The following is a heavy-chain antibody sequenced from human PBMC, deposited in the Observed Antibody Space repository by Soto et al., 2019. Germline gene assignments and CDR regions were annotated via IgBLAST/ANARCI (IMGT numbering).Heavy chain of an antibody. CDR3: ARDPVVAISPSPKSAGWFDP. Sequence: QVQLVESGGGAVQPGRSLTLACVASEFTLSSHAMHWVRQAPGRGLEWVAIISYDGTNKYYADSVKGRFTISRDNSKNTLYLQMNSLRAEDTAMYYCARDPVVAISPSPKSAGWFDPWGQGTLVTVSS. J-gene: IGHJ5*02. CDR1: EFTLSSHA. V-gene: IGHV3-30-3*01. D-gene: IGHD5-12*01. CDR2: ISYDGTNK.